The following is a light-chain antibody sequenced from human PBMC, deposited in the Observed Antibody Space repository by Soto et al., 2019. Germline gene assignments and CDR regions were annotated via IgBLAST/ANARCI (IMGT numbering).Light chain of an antibody. CDR3: SSYTSSYTYV. Sequence: QSVLTQPASVSGSPGQSIAISCTGTSSDIGAYNYVSWSHPHPGKSSKLMIYSVPNRLSGVSNRFSGSKFGNTASLTISGLQADDEADDYCSSYTSSYTYVFGTGTKVTVL. J-gene: IGLJ1*01. V-gene: IGLV2-14*03. CDR2: SVP. CDR1: SSDIGAYNY.